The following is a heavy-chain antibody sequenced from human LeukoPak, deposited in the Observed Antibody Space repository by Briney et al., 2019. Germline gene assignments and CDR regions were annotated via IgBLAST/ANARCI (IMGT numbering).Heavy chain of an antibody. D-gene: IGHD6-19*01. J-gene: IGHJ4*02. Sequence: PSETLSLTCTVSGGSVSSGNYYWNWIRQPPGKGLEWIGYIYYSGNANYNPSLKSRVTISVDTSKNQFSPDVSSVTAADTAVYYCARSRGSSGWIDYWGQGTLVTVSS. CDR3: ARSRGSSGWIDY. CDR1: GGSVSSGNYY. V-gene: IGHV4-61*01. CDR2: IYYSGNA.